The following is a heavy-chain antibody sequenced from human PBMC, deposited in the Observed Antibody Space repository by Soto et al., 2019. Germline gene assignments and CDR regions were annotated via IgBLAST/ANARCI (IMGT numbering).Heavy chain of an antibody. CDR1: GYSIASGYY. CDR2: IYHAGSV. Sequence: PSETLSLTCAVSGYSIASGYYWAWIRQSPGKGLEWIGSIYHAGSVYYNPSLNSRVAVLLDTSKNHFSLKLTSVTAADTAVYYCARTFDYYGMDVWGQGTTVTVSS. J-gene: IGHJ6*02. V-gene: IGHV4-38-2*01. CDR3: ARTFDYYGMDV.